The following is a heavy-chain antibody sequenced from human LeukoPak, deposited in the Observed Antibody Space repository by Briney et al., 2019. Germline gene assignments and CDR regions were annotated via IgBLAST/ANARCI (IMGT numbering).Heavy chain of an antibody. CDR1: EFTFSSYG. CDR2: IWYDGSNK. V-gene: IGHV3-33*01. D-gene: IGHD6-19*01. J-gene: IGHJ4*02. Sequence: GGSLRLSCAASEFTFSSYGMHWVRQAPGKGLEWVAVIWYDGSNKYYADSVKGRFTISRDNSKNTLYLQMNSLRAEDTAVYYCARDREIAVAFVFDYWGQGTLVTVSS. CDR3: ARDREIAVAFVFDY.